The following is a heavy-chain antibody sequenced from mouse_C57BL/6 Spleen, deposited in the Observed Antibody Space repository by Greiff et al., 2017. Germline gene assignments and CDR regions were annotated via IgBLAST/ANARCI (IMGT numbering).Heavy chain of an antibody. D-gene: IGHD1-1*01. CDR2: INPNYGTT. Sequence: EVQLQESGPELVKPGASVKISCKASGYSFTDYNMNWVKQSNGKSLEWIGVINPNYGTTSYNQKFKGKATLTVDQSSSTAYMQLNSLTSEDSAVYYCARNYYGSSYGYFDVWGTGTTVTVSS. V-gene: IGHV1-39*01. CDR1: GYSFTDYN. CDR3: ARNYYGSSYGYFDV. J-gene: IGHJ1*03.